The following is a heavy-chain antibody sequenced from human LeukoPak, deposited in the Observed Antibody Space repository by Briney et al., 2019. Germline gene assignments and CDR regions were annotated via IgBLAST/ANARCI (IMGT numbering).Heavy chain of an antibody. CDR3: ARRLRNDAFDI. CDR2: MNPASGNS. Sequence: VASVKVSCKASGYTFTGYDINWVRQAPGQGLEWMGWMNPASGNSGFAQNFQGRITLTRDTSLRTAYMDLSTLRSEDTAIYYCARRLRNDAFDIWGQGTMVIVSS. J-gene: IGHJ3*02. CDR1: GYTFTGYD. V-gene: IGHV1-8*01.